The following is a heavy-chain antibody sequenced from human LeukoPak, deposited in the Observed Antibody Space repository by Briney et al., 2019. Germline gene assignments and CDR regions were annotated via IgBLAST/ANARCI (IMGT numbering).Heavy chain of an antibody. Sequence: PGGSLRLSRAASGFTFSSYSINWVRQAPGKGLEWVSSISSSGTYIYYADSVKGRFTISRDNAKNSLYLQMNSLRAEDTAAYYCAREGQMAADAFDIWGQGTMVTVSS. CDR3: AREGQMAADAFDI. J-gene: IGHJ3*02. V-gene: IGHV3-21*01. D-gene: IGHD5-24*01. CDR1: GFTFSSYS. CDR2: ISSSGTYI.